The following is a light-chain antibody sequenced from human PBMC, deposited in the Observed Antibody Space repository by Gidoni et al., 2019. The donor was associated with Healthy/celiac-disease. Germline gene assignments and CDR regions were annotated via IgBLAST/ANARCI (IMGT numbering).Light chain of an antibody. V-gene: IGKV3-15*01. CDR3: QQYNNWPPEYT. CDR1: QNVNTN. Sequence: EIVMTQSPATLSVSPGERATLSCRTSQNVNTNLAWYQHKPGQAPRLLIYATSTRATGIPARFSGSGSGTEFTLTISSLQSEDFALYYCQQYNNWPPEYTFXQXTNLEIK. CDR2: ATS. J-gene: IGKJ2*01.